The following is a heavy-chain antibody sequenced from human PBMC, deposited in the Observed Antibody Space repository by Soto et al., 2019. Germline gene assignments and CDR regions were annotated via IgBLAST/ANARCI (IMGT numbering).Heavy chain of an antibody. CDR2: ISGAGRDT. D-gene: IGHD3-22*01. J-gene: IGHJ4*02. CDR3: ARDSITNYYETSGYFLFYF. Sequence: GGSLRLSCAASGFVFTRYAMSWFRQARWKWLEWVSAISGAGRDTYYADSVKGRFTISRDSSKNTLYLQMNSLRAEDSAVYYCARDSITNYYETSGYFLFYFWGPGTLVTVS. CDR1: GFVFTRYA. V-gene: IGHV3-23*01.